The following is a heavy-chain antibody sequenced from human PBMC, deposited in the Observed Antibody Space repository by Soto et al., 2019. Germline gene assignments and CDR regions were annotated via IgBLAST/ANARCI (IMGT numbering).Heavy chain of an antibody. CDR1: GGTFSSYA. D-gene: IGHD3-3*01. CDR2: IIPIFGTA. J-gene: IGHJ6*03. V-gene: IGHV1-69*13. Sequence: SVKVSCKASGGTFSSYAISWVRQAPGQGLEWMGGIIPIFGTANYAQKFQGRVTITADESTSTAYMELSSLRSEDTAVYYCARDNYDFWSGYGPYYYYMDVWGKGSTVTVSS. CDR3: ARDNYDFWSGYGPYYYYMDV.